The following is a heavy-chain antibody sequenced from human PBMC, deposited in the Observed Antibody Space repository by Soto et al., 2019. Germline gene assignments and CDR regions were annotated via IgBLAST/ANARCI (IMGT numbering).Heavy chain of an antibody. CDR2: ISSGTGINT. J-gene: IGHJ4*02. CDR3: GIVSTVYGYTYVHFDL. CDR1: GFTFRDYY. Sequence: QVPVVESGGCLVKPGGSLRLACAASGFTFRDYYMSWIRQAPGKGLPWISYISSGTGINTDYADSVKGRFTISLDNGKSSVYLQMNNLRAEETAVYYCGIVSTVYGYTYVHFDLWGQGTQVTVFS. V-gene: IGHV3-11*01. D-gene: IGHD5-18*01.